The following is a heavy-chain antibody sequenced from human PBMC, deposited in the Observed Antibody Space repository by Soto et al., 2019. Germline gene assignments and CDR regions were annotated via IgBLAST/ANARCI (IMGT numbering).Heavy chain of an antibody. D-gene: IGHD2-21*01. V-gene: IGHV3-7*01. CDR2: IKQDGSEK. J-gene: IGHJ3*02. CDR1: GFTFSSYW. CDR3: ARTGFCGGDCYGVSGDAFDI. Sequence: GGSPRLSCAASGFTFSSYWMSWVRQAPGKGLEWVANIKQDGSEKYYVDSVKGRFTISRDNAKNSLYLQMNSLRAEDTAVYYCARTGFCGGDCYGVSGDAFDIWGQGTMVTVSS.